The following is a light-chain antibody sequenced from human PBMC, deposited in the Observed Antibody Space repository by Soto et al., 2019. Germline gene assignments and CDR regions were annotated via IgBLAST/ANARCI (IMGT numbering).Light chain of an antibody. CDR1: QSVRTY. CDR3: QQRHIWPIT. CDR2: DAY. J-gene: IGKJ5*01. Sequence: EIVLTPSPATLSLSPVERATLSCWASQSVRTYLAWYQQKPGQAPRLLIYDAYNRATGIPPRFSGSGSGTDFTLTISSLEPEDSAVYYCQQRHIWPITFGQGTRLEIK. V-gene: IGKV3-11*01.